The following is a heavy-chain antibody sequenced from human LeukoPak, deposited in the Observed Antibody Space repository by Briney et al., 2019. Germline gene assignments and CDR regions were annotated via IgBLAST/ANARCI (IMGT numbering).Heavy chain of an antibody. Sequence: SETPSLTCAVYGGSFSGYYWSWIRQPPGKGLEWIGEINHSGSTNYNPSLKSRVTISVDTSKNQFSLKLSSVTAADTAVYYCARNYNWFDPWGQGTLVTVSS. CDR1: GGSFSGYY. CDR2: INHSGST. CDR3: ARNYNWFDP. V-gene: IGHV4-34*01. J-gene: IGHJ5*02.